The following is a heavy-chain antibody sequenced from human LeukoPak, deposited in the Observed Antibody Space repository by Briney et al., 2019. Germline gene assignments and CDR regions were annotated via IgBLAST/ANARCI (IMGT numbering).Heavy chain of an antibody. CDR2: ISSSGATT. V-gene: IGHV3-48*03. Sequence: GGSLRLSCASSGFTFSTFDMNWVRQAPGKGLEWVSFISSSGATTSYADSVKGRFTVSRDNAKNSLYLQMNSLRAEDTAVYYCARAYFSDSSGYYFAKVEFDSWGQGTLVTVSS. J-gene: IGHJ4*02. CDR1: GFTFSTFD. CDR3: ARAYFSDSSGYYFAKVEFDS. D-gene: IGHD3-22*01.